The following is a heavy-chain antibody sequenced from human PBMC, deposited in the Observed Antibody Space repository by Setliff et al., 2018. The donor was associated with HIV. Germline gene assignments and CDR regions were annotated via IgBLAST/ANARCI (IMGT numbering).Heavy chain of an antibody. CDR2: INPGSGAT. V-gene: IGHV1-46*01. CDR3: ARSEGQWLRPEGALCDY. Sequence: ASVKVSCKASGYTFTGYNLHWLRQAPGQGLEWMGVINPGSGATIYAQRFQGRLTMTTDTSTSTAYMELRSLRSDDTAVYYCARSEGQWLRPEGALCDYWGQGTLVTVSS. D-gene: IGHD5-12*01. CDR1: GYTFTGYN. J-gene: IGHJ4*02.